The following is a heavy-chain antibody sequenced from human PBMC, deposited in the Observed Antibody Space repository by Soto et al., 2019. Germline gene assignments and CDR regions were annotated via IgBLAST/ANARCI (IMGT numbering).Heavy chain of an antibody. Sequence: SETLSLTCTVSGGSISSGGYYWSWIRQHPGKGLEWIGYIYYSGSTYYNPSVKSRVTISVGTSKNQFSLKLSSVTAADTAVYYCARGSKDWFDPWGQGTLVTVSS. CDR2: IYYSGST. V-gene: IGHV4-31*03. CDR3: ARGSKDWFDP. CDR1: GGSISSGGYY. J-gene: IGHJ5*02.